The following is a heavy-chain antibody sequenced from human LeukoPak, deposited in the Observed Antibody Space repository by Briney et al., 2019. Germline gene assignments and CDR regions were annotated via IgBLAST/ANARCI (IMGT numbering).Heavy chain of an antibody. CDR3: ARDRASGYSDFDY. V-gene: IGHV1-2*02. CDR2: INPNSGGT. D-gene: IGHD3-3*01. CDR1: GYTFTGYY. Sequence: ASVKVSCKASGYTFTGYYMHWVRQAPGQGLEWMGWINPNSGGTNYAQKFQGGVTMTRDTSISTAYMELSRLRSDDTAVYYCARDRASGYSDFDYWGQGTLVTVSS. J-gene: IGHJ4*02.